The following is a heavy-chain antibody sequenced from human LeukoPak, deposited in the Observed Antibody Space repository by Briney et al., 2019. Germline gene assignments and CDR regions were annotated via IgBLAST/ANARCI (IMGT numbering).Heavy chain of an antibody. CDR2: INSDGSST. V-gene: IGHV3-74*01. J-gene: IGHJ5*02. Sequence: GGSLRLSCAASGFTFSSYWMHWVRQAPGKGLVWVSRINSDGSSTNYADSVKGRFTISRDNAKNTLYLQMTSLRAEDTAVYYCARGSRYYYDSHLDPWGQGTLVTVSS. CDR1: GFTFSSYW. CDR3: ARGSRYYYDSHLDP. D-gene: IGHD3-22*01.